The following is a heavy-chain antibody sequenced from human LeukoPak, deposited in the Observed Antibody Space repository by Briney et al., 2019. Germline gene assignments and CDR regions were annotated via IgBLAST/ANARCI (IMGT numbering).Heavy chain of an antibody. CDR1: AFTVSSNY. CDR2: IYSGGST. V-gene: IGHV3-53*01. J-gene: IGHJ4*02. CDR3: ARALRGYSYVLVY. D-gene: IGHD5-18*01. Sequence: PGGSLRLSCAASAFTVSSNYMSWVRQAPGKGLEWVSVIYSGGSTYYADSVKGRFTISRDNSKNTLYLQMNNLRAEDTAVYYCARALRGYSYVLVYWGQGTLVTVSS.